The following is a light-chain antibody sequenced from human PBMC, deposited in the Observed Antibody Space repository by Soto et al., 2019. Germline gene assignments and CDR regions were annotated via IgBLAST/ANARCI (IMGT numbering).Light chain of an antibody. CDR1: QCIRND. Sequence: DIQMTQSPSSLSASVGDIVTITFRASQCIRNDLGWYQQKPGKAPKLLIFDASTLKTGVPSRFSGSGSGTDFSFTISSLQPEDIATYYCQQSNDLVSFGQGTRLEIK. V-gene: IGKV1-33*01. J-gene: IGKJ5*01. CDR3: QQSNDLVS. CDR2: DAS.